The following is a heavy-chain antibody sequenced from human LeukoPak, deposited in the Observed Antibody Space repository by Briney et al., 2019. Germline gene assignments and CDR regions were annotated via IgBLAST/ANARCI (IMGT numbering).Heavy chain of an antibody. Sequence: ASVKVSCKASGYTFTGYYMHWVRQAPGQGLEWMGIINPSGGSTSYAQKFQGRVTMTRDTSTSTVYMELSSLRSEDTAVYYCARLFPSNRDILTGYWVDYWGQGTLVTVSS. V-gene: IGHV1-46*01. CDR1: GYTFTGYY. J-gene: IGHJ4*02. D-gene: IGHD3-9*01. CDR2: INPSGGST. CDR3: ARLFPSNRDILTGYWVDY.